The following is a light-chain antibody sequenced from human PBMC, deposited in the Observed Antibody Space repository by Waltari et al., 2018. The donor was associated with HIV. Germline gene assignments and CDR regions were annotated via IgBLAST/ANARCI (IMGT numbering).Light chain of an antibody. CDR1: KLGDKY. Sequence: SYELTQPPSVSVSPGQTASITCSGDKLGDKYACWYQQNPGQSPVLVIYQDSKRPSGIAERFSGSNAGNTATLTISGTQAMDEADYYCQAWDSSTAVFGGGTKLTVL. CDR3: QAWDSSTAV. CDR2: QDS. V-gene: IGLV3-1*01. J-gene: IGLJ2*01.